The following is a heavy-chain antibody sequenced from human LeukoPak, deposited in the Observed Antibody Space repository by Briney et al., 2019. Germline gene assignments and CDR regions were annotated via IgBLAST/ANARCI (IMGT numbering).Heavy chain of an antibody. CDR3: ARSYYDSSGYYDDAFDI. V-gene: IGHV4-34*01. J-gene: IGHJ3*02. CDR2: INHSGST. CDR1: GGSFSGYY. Sequence: PSETLSLTCAVYGGSFSGYYWSWIRQPPGKGLEWIGEINHSGSTNYNPSLKSRVTISVDTSKNQFSLKLSSVTAADTAVYYCARSYYDSSGYYDDAFDIWGQGTMVTVSS. D-gene: IGHD3-22*01.